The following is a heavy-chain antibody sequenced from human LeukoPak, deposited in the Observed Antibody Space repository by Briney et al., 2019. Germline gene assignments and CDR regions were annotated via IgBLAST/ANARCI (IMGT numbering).Heavy chain of an antibody. Sequence: KASCKASGGTFSSYAISWVRQAPGQGLEWMGGIIPILGTANYAQKFQGRVTITADESTSTAYMELSSLRSEDTAVYYCASLWGSKQVATEGWGQGTLVTVSS. V-gene: IGHV1-69*01. CDR2: IIPILGTA. CDR3: ASLWGSKQVATEG. D-gene: IGHD5-12*01. J-gene: IGHJ4*02. CDR1: GGTFSSYA.